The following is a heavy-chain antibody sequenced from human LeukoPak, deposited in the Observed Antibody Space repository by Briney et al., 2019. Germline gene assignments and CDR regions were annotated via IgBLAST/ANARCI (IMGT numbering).Heavy chain of an antibody. Sequence: GGSLRLSCAASGFTVSSSHMSWVRQAPGKGLEWVSIIYSGGSTSYADSVKGRFIISRDNSKNTLYLQMNSLRAEDTAVYYCARTWGYRFDPWGQGTLVTVSS. CDR3: ARTWGYRFDP. CDR2: IYSGGST. J-gene: IGHJ5*02. V-gene: IGHV3-53*01. CDR1: GFTVSSSH. D-gene: IGHD3-16*01.